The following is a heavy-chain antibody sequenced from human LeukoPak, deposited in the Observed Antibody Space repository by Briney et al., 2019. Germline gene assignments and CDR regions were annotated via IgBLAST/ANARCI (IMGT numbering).Heavy chain of an antibody. Sequence: ASVKVSCKASGYTFSSYAIHWVRQAPGQGLEWMGRINGGVGNTKYSEKFQDRVTVTRDTPATTAYMELSSLRAEDTAVYYCARAGRPMIGGVTPLEHFDSWGQGTLVTVSS. CDR1: GYTFSSYA. V-gene: IGHV1-3*01. CDR3: ARAGRPMIGGVTPLEHFDS. CDR2: INGGVGNT. D-gene: IGHD3-10*01. J-gene: IGHJ4*02.